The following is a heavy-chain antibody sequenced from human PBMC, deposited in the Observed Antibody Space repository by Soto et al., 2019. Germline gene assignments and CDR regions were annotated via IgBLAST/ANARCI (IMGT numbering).Heavy chain of an antibody. Sequence: PSETLPLTCAVSGGSLSSSSWWSWVRQPPGKTLEWLGEIFYSGSTKYNPSLNSRVTISADQSKNDFSLRLSSVTAADTAVYYCVHHGGVPYYHDFWGQGMLVTVSS. D-gene: IGHD2-8*01. CDR2: IFYSGST. V-gene: IGHV4-4*02. CDR3: VHHGGVPYYHDF. J-gene: IGHJ4*02. CDR1: GGSLSSSSW.